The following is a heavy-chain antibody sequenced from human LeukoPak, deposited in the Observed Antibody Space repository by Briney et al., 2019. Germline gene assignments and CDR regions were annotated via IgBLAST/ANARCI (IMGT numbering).Heavy chain of an antibody. CDR3: ARAPRPYGAGYMDV. CDR2: IGSRGATI. D-gene: IGHD4-17*01. CDR1: GFTFSNYE. V-gene: IGHV3-48*03. Sequence: PGGSLRLSCAASGFTFSNYEMNWVRQAPGKGLDWVSYIGSRGATIYYADSVKGRFTISRDNAKNTLYLQMNSLRAEDTAVYYCARAPRPYGAGYMDVWGKGTTVTISS. J-gene: IGHJ6*03.